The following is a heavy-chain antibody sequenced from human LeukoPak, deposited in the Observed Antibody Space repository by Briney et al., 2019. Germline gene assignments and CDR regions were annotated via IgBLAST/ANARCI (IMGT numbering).Heavy chain of an antibody. CDR3: ARDRPGGSSLDY. D-gene: IGHD6-13*01. CDR2: IYYTGST. J-gene: IGHJ4*02. Sequence: SETLSLTCTVSGGSISRDYWGWIRQPPGKGLEWIGYIYYTGSTNYNPSLKSRVTISVDTSKNQFSLKLSPVTAADTAVYYCARDRPGGSSLDYWGQGTLVTVSS. CDR1: GGSISRDY. V-gene: IGHV4-59*01.